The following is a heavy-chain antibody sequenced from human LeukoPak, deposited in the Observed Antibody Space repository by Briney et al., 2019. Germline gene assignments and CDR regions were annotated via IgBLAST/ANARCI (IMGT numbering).Heavy chain of an antibody. CDR1: GYTFTSYG. CDR3: ARGVIPIAAAAPGAFDI. J-gene: IGHJ3*02. Sequence: ASVKVSCKASGYTFTSYGISWVRQAPGQGLEWMGWISAYNGNTNYAQKLQGRVTMTTDTSTSTAYMELRSLRSDDTAVYYCARGVIPIAAAAPGAFDIWDQGTMVTVSS. CDR2: ISAYNGNT. V-gene: IGHV1-18*01. D-gene: IGHD6-13*01.